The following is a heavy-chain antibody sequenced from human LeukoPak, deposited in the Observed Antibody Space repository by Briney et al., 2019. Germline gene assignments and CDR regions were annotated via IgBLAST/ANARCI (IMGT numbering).Heavy chain of an antibody. CDR1: GGTFSNYA. D-gene: IGHD2-2*01. Sequence: GASVKVSCKASGGTFSNYAISWVRQAPGQGLEWMGGIIPIFGAAKYARKFQGRVTITADESTSTAYMELSSLRSEDTAVYYCARDPQWSSTSLNWFDPWGQGTLVTVSS. V-gene: IGHV1-69*13. J-gene: IGHJ5*02. CDR3: ARDPQWSSTSLNWFDP. CDR2: IIPIFGAA.